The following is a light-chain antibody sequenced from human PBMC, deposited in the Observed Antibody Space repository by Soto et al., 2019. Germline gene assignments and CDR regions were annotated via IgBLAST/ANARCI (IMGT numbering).Light chain of an antibody. V-gene: IGKV1-5*03. CDR3: QQYNSYSYT. J-gene: IGKJ2*01. CDR1: QSISSW. CDR2: KAS. Sequence: DIQMTQSPSTLSASVGDRVTITCRASQSISSWLAWYQQKPGKAPKLLIYKASSLESGVPSRFSGSGSWTEFTLTISSLQPDDFATYYCQQYNSYSYTFGQGTKLEIK.